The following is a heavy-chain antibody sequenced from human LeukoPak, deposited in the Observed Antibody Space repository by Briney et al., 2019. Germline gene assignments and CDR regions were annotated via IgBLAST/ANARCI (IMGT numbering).Heavy chain of an antibody. CDR1: GGSISSYS. CDR2: IYTSGST. CDR3: ARGREVVAVTGGWFDP. J-gene: IGHJ5*02. V-gene: IGHV4-4*07. Sequence: SETLSLTCTVSGGSISSYSWSWIRQPAGKGLEWIGRIYTSGSTSYNPSLKSRVTMSVDTSKNQFSLKLSSVTAADTAVYYCARGREVVAVTGGWFDPWGQGTLVTVSS. D-gene: IGHD2-2*01.